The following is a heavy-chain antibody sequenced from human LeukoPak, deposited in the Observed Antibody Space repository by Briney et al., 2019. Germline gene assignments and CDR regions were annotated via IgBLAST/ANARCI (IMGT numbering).Heavy chain of an antibody. J-gene: IGHJ4*02. CDR2: INHDGSEK. D-gene: IGHD6-19*01. Sequence: GGSLRLSCAASGFTFSSYWMSWVRQAPGKGLEWVADINHDGSEKYYADSVKGRFTISRDNAKNSLYLQMNSLRAEDTAVYYCARDHTQQWLVPYYFDYWGQGTLVTVSS. CDR3: ARDHTQQWLVPYYFDY. V-gene: IGHV3-7*01. CDR1: GFTFSSYW.